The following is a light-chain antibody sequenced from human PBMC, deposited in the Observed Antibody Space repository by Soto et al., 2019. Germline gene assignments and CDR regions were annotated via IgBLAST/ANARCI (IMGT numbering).Light chain of an antibody. CDR1: TSNIGAGYH. V-gene: IGLV1-40*01. J-gene: IGLJ1*01. CDR3: QSYDSSLSSDV. CDR2: DNT. Sequence: QSVLTQPPSVSGAPGQRVSISCTGSTSNIGAGYHVHWYQQFPGTAPKLLMYDNTNRPSGVPDRFSGSKSGTSASLAITGLQAEDEADYYCQSYDSSLSSDVFGTGTQLTVL.